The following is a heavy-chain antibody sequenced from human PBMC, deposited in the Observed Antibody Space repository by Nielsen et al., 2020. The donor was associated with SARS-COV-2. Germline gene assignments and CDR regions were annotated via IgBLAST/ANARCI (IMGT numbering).Heavy chain of an antibody. CDR3: ARERDSGSYG. V-gene: IGHV3-7*01. D-gene: IGHD1-26*01. CDR1: GFTFSNCW. J-gene: IGHJ4*02. Sequence: GGSLRLSCAASGFTFSNCWMSWVRQAPGKGLEWVATIEQDGSKRYYVDSLKGRFTISRDNAKNSLYLQMNSLRAEDTAVYYCARERDSGSYGWGQGTLVTVSS. CDR2: IEQDGSKR.